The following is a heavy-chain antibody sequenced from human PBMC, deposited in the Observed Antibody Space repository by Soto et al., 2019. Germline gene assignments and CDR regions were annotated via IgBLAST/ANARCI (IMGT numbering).Heavy chain of an antibody. D-gene: IGHD3-9*01. CDR1: GFMFSSYW. V-gene: IGHV3-7*05. CDR3: ATDILDF. Sequence: EVELVESGGGLVQPGGSLRLSCAATGFMFSSYWMTWVRQAPGKGLEWGANINQNGSERYYVDSVEGRFTISRDNAKNSVFLQMENLRVEDTAMYYCATDILDFWGQGTLVTVSS. J-gene: IGHJ4*02. CDR2: INQNGSER.